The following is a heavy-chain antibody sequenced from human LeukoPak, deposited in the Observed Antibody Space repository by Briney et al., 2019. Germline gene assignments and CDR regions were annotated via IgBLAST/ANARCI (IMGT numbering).Heavy chain of an antibody. V-gene: IGHV4-4*07. CDR1: GGSISSYY. Sequence: PETLSLTCTVSGGSISSYYWSWIRQPAGKGLEWIGRIYTSGSTNYNPSLKSRVTMSVDTSKNLFSLKLSSVTAADTAVYYCAREGAARPFDYWGQGTLVTVSS. CDR2: IYTSGST. J-gene: IGHJ4*02. D-gene: IGHD6-6*01. CDR3: AREGAARPFDY.